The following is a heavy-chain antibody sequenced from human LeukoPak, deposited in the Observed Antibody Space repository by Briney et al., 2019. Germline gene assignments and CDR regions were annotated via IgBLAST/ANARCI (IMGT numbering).Heavy chain of an antibody. V-gene: IGHV3-23*01. Sequence: GGSPRLSCTGSGFAFGNYGMTWVRQPPGKGLEWVSAITGSGGTTRYTDSVTGRFTISRDNSGNTLFLQMNSLRAEDTAVYYCAKDPNGDYLGAFDFWGPGTLVTVSS. CDR3: AKDPNGDYLGAFDF. J-gene: IGHJ3*01. D-gene: IGHD4-17*01. CDR2: ITGSGGTT. CDR1: GFAFGNYG.